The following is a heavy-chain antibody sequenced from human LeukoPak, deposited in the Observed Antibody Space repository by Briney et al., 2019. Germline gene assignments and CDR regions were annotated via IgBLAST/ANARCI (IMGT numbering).Heavy chain of an antibody. Sequence: EASVKVSCKASGYTFTSNYIHWVRQAPGQGLEWTGMIYPRDGSTSYAQKFQGRVTVTRDTSTSTVHMELSGLRSEDTAVYYCARDQEGFDNWDQGTLVTVSS. CDR1: GYTFTSNY. J-gene: IGHJ4*02. V-gene: IGHV1-46*01. CDR3: ARDQEGFDN. CDR2: IYPRDGST.